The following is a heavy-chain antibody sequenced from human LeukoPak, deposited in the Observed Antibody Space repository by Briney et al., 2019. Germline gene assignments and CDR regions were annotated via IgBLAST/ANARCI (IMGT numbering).Heavy chain of an antibody. CDR3: ARDRVGSADFWSGYYTGTFDY. V-gene: IGHV3-11*04. Sequence: GGSLRLSCAASGFTFSDYYITWIRQAPGKGLEWVSYISGSGTTSIYYADSVKGRFTISRDNAKNSLYLQMNTLRAEDTAVYYCARDRVGSADFWSGYYTGTFDYWGQGDLVTVS. CDR1: GFTFSDYY. J-gene: IGHJ4*02. D-gene: IGHD3-3*01. CDR2: ISGSGTTSI.